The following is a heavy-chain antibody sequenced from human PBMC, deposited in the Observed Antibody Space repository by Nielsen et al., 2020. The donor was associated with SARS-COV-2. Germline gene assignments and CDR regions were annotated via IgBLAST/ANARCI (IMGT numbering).Heavy chain of an antibody. CDR1: GGSISSSNW. D-gene: IGHD6-13*01. V-gene: IGHV4-4*02. CDR3: ARRRWDVAAAGTLDYYYYMDV. CDR2: IYHSGST. Sequence: SETLSLTCAVSGGSISSSNWWSWVRQPPGKGLEWIGEIYHSGSTNYNPSLKSRVTISVDKSKNQFSLKLSSVTAADTAVYYCARRRWDVAAAGTLDYYYYMDVWGKGTTVTVSS. J-gene: IGHJ6*03.